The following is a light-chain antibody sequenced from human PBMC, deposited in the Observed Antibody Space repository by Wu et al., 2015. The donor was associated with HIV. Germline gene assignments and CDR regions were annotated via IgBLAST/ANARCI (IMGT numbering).Light chain of an antibody. CDR1: ESVSGY. Sequence: VLTQSPGTLSLSPGERATLSCSVSESVSGYLAWYQQRPGQPPTLLIYGASYRAAGIPDRFSGSGSGTDFTLTISRLEPEDFAVYYCQQYGSSPLTFGGGTKVEIK. CDR3: QQYGSSPLT. CDR2: GAS. J-gene: IGKJ4*01. V-gene: IGKV3-20*01.